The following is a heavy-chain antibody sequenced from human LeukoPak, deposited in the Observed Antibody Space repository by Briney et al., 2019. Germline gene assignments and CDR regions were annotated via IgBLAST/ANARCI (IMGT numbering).Heavy chain of an antibody. Sequence: SETLSLTRTLAGGSIIGDYWSGGSDSPQEGLWWSGYIYYSRSTNYNTSLKSRLTISVDTSKNQFSLTLSSVTAADTAVYYCARSYYYDSSGYYDYWGQGTLVTVSS. CDR3: ARSYYYDSSGYYDY. CDR2: IYYSRST. D-gene: IGHD3-22*01. CDR1: GGSIIGDY. V-gene: IGHV4-59*08. J-gene: IGHJ4*02.